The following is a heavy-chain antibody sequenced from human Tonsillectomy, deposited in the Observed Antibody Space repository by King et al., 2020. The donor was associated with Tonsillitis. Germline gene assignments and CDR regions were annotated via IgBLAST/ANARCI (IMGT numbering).Heavy chain of an antibody. V-gene: IGHV3-7*03. Sequence: VQLVESGGGLVQPGGSLRLSCAASGFSFSSYWMSWVRQAPGKGLEWVANIEQDGGEKYYVDSVKGRFTISRDNAKNSLYLQMNSLRDEDTAVYYCARDTESSNSVKEFDYWGQGTLVTVSS. CDR2: IEQDGGEK. J-gene: IGHJ4*02. CDR1: GFSFSSYW. CDR3: ARDTESSNSVKEFDY. D-gene: IGHD6-13*01.